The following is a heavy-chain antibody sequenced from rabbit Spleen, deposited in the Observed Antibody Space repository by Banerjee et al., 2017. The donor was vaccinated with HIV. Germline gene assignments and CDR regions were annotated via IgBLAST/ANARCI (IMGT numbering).Heavy chain of an antibody. CDR1: GFSFSSSYW. D-gene: IGHD6-1*01. Sequence: QSLEESGGGLVKPEGSLTLTCTASGFSFSSSYWMCWVRQAPGKGLEWVGCIDAGSSGSTYYASWAKGRFTISKTSSTTVTLQMTSLTAADTATYFCARELSSDSALDLWGQGTLVTVS. CDR2: IDAGSSGST. J-gene: IGHJ3*01. V-gene: IGHV1S40*01. CDR3: ARELSSDSALDL.